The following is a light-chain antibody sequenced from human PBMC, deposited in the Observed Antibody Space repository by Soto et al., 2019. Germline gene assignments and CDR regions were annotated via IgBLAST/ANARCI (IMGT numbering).Light chain of an antibody. CDR1: QSISSSF. Sequence: DIVLTQSPGTLSLSPGERATLSCRASQSISSSFLAWYQQKPGQAPRLLIYGASTRATGIPDRFSGSGSETDFTLIITSLEPEDLAVYYCQQYGHSRTFGQGTRVEIK. CDR3: QQYGHSRT. V-gene: IGKV3-20*01. CDR2: GAS. J-gene: IGKJ1*01.